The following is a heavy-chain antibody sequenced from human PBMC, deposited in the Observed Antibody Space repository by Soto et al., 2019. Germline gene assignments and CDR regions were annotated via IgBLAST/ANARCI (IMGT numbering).Heavy chain of an antibody. Sequence: PPETLSLTCAVSGGSISSSNWWSWVRQPPGKGLEWIGEIYHSGSTNYNPSLKSRVAISVDKSKNQFSLKLSSVTAADTAVYYCANLYSSGWNEFDYWGQGTLVT. CDR2: IYHSGST. V-gene: IGHV4-4*03. CDR1: GGSISSSNW. J-gene: IGHJ4*02. CDR3: ANLYSSGWNEFDY. D-gene: IGHD6-19*01.